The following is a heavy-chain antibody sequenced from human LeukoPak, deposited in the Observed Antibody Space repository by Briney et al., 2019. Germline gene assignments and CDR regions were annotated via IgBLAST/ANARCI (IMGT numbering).Heavy chain of an antibody. V-gene: IGHV3-20*04. Sequence: PGGSLRLSCAASGFTFDDYGMSWVRQAPGKGLEWVSGINWNGGSTGYADSVKGRFTISRDNAKNSLYLQMNSLRAEDTALYYCARGAELPFPRHFDHWGQGTLVTVSS. CDR2: INWNGGST. CDR1: GFTFDDYG. CDR3: ARGAELPFPRHFDH. J-gene: IGHJ4*02. D-gene: IGHD3-3*01.